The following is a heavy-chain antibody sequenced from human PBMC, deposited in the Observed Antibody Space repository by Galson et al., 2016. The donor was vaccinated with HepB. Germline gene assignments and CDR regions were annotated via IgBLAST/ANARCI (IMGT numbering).Heavy chain of an antibody. J-gene: IGHJ4*02. Sequence: QSGAEAKKPGESLKISCAGSGYAFAGYWIGWVRQMPGEGLAWMGNIYPDDSGTRYSPSFLGHVTFSVDKSIRTAYLPWSSLKASDTAMYYGARLGDPNFNPQAATFATHFFDYWGQGTLVTVSS. V-gene: IGHV5-51*03. CDR3: ARLGDPNFNPQAATFATHFFDY. CDR1: GYAFAGYW. CDR2: IYPDDSGT. D-gene: IGHD3-10*01.